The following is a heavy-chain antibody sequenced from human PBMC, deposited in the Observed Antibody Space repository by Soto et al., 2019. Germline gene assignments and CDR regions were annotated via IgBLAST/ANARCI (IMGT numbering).Heavy chain of an antibody. CDR2: ISYGGGTT. D-gene: IGHD3-22*01. J-gene: IGHJ5*02. Sequence: PGGSLRLSCAASEFTFSNYAMSWVRQAPGKGLEWVSAISYGGGTTYYADSVKGRFTISRDNSKNTLYLQMNSLRAEDTAVYYCARDYYDSSGYPPGWFDPWGQGTLVTVSS. V-gene: IGHV3-23*01. CDR1: EFTFSNYA. CDR3: ARDYYDSSGYPPGWFDP.